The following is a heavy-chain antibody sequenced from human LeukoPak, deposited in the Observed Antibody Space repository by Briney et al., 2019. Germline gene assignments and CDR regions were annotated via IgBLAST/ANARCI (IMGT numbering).Heavy chain of an antibody. CDR1: GFTFSSYE. V-gene: IGHV3-15*01. CDR3: TTYGSGSPRGFYYGMDV. D-gene: IGHD3-10*01. CDR2: IKSKTYGATT. Sequence: PGGSLRLSCAASGFTFSSYEMNWVRQAPGKGLEWVGRIKSKTYGATTDYAAPVKGRFTISRDDSKNMLHLQMNSLKIEDTAVYYCTTYGSGSPRGFYYGMDVWGQGTTVTVSS. J-gene: IGHJ6*02.